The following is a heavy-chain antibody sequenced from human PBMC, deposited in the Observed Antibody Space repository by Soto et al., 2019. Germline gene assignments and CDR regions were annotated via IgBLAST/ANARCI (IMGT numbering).Heavy chain of an antibody. CDR3: AVHRATPGVALSNWFGP. CDR1: GGSISSSNW. J-gene: IGHJ5*02. CDR2: IYHSGST. D-gene: IGHD3-10*01. Sequence: SETLSLTCAVSGGSISSSNWWSWVRQPPGKGLEWIGEIYHSGSTNYNPSLKSRVTISVDKSKNQFSLKLSSVTAADTAVYYCAVHRATPGVALSNWFGPWGQGSLVT. V-gene: IGHV4-4*02.